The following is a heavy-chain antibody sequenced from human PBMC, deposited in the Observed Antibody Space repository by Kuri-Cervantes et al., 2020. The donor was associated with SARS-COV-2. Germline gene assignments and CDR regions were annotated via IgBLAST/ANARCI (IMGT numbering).Heavy chain of an antibody. CDR1: GFTFSSYW. V-gene: IGHV3-74*01. Sequence: GESLKISCAASGFTFSSYWMHWVRQAPGKGLVWVSRINSDGSSTSYADSVKGRFTISRDNAKNTLYLQMNSLRAEDTAVYHCARDRYDFWSGLGYYYYGTDVWGQGTTVTVSS. CDR3: ARDRYDFWSGLGYYYYGTDV. CDR2: INSDGSST. J-gene: IGHJ6*02. D-gene: IGHD3-3*01.